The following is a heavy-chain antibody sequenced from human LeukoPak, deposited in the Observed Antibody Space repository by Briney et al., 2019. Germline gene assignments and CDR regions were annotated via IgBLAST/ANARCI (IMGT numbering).Heavy chain of an antibody. CDR2: ISYDGSNK. CDR1: GFTFSSYA. D-gene: IGHD4-17*01. Sequence: PGGSLRLSCAASGFTFSSYAMHRVRQAPGKGLEWVAVISYDGSNKYYADSVKGRFTISRDNSKNTLYLQMNSLRAEDTAVYYCARDSIPSYGDYGQYYFDYWGQGTLVTVSS. V-gene: IGHV3-30-3*01. J-gene: IGHJ4*02. CDR3: ARDSIPSYGDYGQYYFDY.